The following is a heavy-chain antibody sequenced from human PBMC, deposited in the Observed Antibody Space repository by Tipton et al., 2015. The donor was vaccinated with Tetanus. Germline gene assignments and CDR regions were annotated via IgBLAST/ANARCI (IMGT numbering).Heavy chain of an antibody. Sequence: SLRLSCAASGFTFSTHGMHWVRQAPGKGLEWVALVWYDGTRKYYTESVEGRFTISRDNSKNTLYLQMDSLRVEDTAVYYCAKDTGVPYRSGGSCYSSVYWYFDLWGRGTLVTVSS. D-gene: IGHD2-15*01. J-gene: IGHJ2*01. CDR1: GFTFSTHG. CDR2: VWYDGTRK. CDR3: AKDTGVPYRSGGSCYSSVYWYFDL. V-gene: IGHV3-33*06.